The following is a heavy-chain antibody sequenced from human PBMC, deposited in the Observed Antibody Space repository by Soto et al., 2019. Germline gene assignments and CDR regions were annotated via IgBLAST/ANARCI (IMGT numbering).Heavy chain of an antibody. J-gene: IGHJ4*02. CDR1: PFPPRDHS. CDR2: SSNSGSFT. V-gene: IGHV3-11*06. Sequence: LRLSRAASPFPPRDHSMSWIPQAPGKGLEWIGYSSNSGSFTRYADSVKGRFSISRDNAKSSLYLQISSLRGDDTATYYCVKSGDNYNLLDYWGQGTPVTVSS. D-gene: IGHD1-1*01. CDR3: VKSGDNYNLLDY.